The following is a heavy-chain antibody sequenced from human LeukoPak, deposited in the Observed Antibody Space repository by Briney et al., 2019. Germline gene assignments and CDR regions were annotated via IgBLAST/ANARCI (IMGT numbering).Heavy chain of an antibody. D-gene: IGHD1-14*01. CDR3: AKAAATGTGGFDY. J-gene: IGHJ4*02. V-gene: IGHV3-30*02. CDR2: IRYDGGNE. Sequence: QSGGSLRLSCAASGFTFSRYGMHWVRQAPGKGLEWVTFIRYDGGNEDYADSVKGRFTISRDNSKNTLYLQMNSLRTEDTAVYYCAKAAATGTGGFDYWGQGTLVTASS. CDR1: GFTFSRYG.